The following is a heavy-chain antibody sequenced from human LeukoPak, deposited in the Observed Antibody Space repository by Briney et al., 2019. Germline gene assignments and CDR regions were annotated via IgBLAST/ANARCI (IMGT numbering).Heavy chain of an antibody. J-gene: IGHJ5*02. CDR1: GYTFTSYY. Sequence: ASVKVSCKASGYTFTSYYMHWVRQAPGQGLEWMGIINPSGGSTSYAQKFQGRVTMTRDTSTSTVYMKLSSLRSEDTAVYYCARVDKRYSYGYWFDPWGQGTLVTVSS. D-gene: IGHD5-18*01. V-gene: IGHV1-46*01. CDR3: ARVDKRYSYGYWFDP. CDR2: INPSGGST.